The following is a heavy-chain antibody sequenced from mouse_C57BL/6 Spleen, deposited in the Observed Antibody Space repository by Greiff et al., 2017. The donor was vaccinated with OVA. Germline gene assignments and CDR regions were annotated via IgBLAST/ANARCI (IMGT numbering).Heavy chain of an antibody. CDR3: ARGGLRYAMDY. CDR1: GYSITSGYY. D-gene: IGHD2-2*01. J-gene: IGHJ4*01. Sequence: EVKLMESGPGLVKPSQSLSLTCSVTGYSITSGYYWNWIRQFPGNKLEWMGYISYDGSNNYNPSLKNRISITRDTSKNQFFLKLNSVTTEDTATYYCARGGLRYAMDYWSQGTSVTVSS. V-gene: IGHV3-6*01. CDR2: ISYDGSN.